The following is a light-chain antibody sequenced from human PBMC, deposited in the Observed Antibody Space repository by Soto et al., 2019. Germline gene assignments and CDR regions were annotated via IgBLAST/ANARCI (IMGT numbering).Light chain of an antibody. V-gene: IGKV3-20*01. J-gene: IGKJ5*01. Sequence: EIVLTQSPGTLSLSPGEGATLSCRASQSVGRNYLAWFQQKPGQPPRLLISGASSRAAGIPDKFSGSGSGTDLTLTISRLEPEDFAAYFCQQYAEAPITFGQGTRLEIK. CDR1: QSVGRNY. CDR3: QQYAEAPIT. CDR2: GAS.